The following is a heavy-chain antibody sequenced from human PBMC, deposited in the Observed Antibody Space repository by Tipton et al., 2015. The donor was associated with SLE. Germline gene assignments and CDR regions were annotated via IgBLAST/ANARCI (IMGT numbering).Heavy chain of an antibody. CDR2: IHYSGTT. Sequence: TLSLTCTVSGGSITNHYWNWIRQPPGKGLEWIGYIHYSGTTHDNPSLKSRVTMSVDMSRNQVSLKLNSVTAADTAVYYCATRPPRGGRGDEYFDYWGPGTLVTVSS. V-gene: IGHV4-59*11. CDR3: ATRPPRGGRGDEYFDY. CDR1: GGSITNHY. J-gene: IGHJ4*02. D-gene: IGHD3-16*01.